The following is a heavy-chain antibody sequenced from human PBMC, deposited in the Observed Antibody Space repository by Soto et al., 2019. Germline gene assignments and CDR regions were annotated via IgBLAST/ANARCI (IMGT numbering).Heavy chain of an antibody. CDR1: GFTFSSYA. J-gene: IGHJ4*01. Sequence: PGGSLRLSCAASGFTFSSYAMHWVRQAPGKGLEWVAVISYDGSKTDGGTTDFAAPVKGRFAISRDDSKDMVYLQMNSLKTEDTGIYYCTTDSYSTMRVVRCDYWGHGTLVTVSS. V-gene: IGHV3-15*04. CDR3: TTDSYSTMRVVRCDY. D-gene: IGHD3-22*01. CDR2: ISYDGSKTDGGTT.